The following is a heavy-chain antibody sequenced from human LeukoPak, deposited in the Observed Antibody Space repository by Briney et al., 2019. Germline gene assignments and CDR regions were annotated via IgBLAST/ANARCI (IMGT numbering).Heavy chain of an antibody. CDR2: INPNSGGT. CDR1: GYTFTGYY. CDR3: ARVKRSSSWPED. Sequence: ASVKVSCKASGYTFTGYYMHWVRQAPGRGLEWMGWINPNSGGTNYAQKFQGRVTVTRDTSISTAYMELSRLRSDDTAVYYCARVKRSSSWPEDWGQGTLVTVSS. V-gene: IGHV1-2*02. D-gene: IGHD6-13*01. J-gene: IGHJ4*02.